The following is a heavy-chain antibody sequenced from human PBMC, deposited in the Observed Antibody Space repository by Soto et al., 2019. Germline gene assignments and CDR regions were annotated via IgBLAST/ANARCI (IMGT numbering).Heavy chain of an antibody. J-gene: IGHJ4*02. D-gene: IGHD3-10*01. CDR1: GFTFSSSS. CDR2: IDTLSSTM. Sequence: EVQLVESGGGLVQPGGSLRLSCAASGFTFSSSSMNWVRLAPGKGLEWVSFIDTLSSTMYYADSVRGRFTISRDNAKNSLYLQMNSLRAEDTVIYYCTGGGVIRGLGYWGQGTLVTVSS. CDR3: TGGGVIRGLGY. V-gene: IGHV3-48*01.